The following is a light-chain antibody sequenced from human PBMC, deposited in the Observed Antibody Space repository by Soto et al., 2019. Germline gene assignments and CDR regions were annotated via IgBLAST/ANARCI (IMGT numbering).Light chain of an antibody. CDR3: LQYHSWLT. J-gene: IGKJ4*01. CDR1: QSVSYH. Sequence: IVMTQTPATLSVSPGARVTLSCRASQSVSYHVAWYQQKPGPTPRLVIYDASTRATGIPARFSGTRSGTEFSLTVSSLQSEDFGIYYCLQYHSWLTFGGGTRVYIK. CDR2: DAS. V-gene: IGKV3-15*01.